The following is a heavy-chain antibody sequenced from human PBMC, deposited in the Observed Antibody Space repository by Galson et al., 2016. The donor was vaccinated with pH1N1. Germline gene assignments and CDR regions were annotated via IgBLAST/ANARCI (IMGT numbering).Heavy chain of an antibody. Sequence: SLRLSCAASGFDFSSYGMFWVRQAPRKGLEWEAAMWHDGSHEYYPDSVNGRFTISRDNSKNTLYLQMDRLTGEDTAVYYCVRDFSYCRGLSCFSTPLFNWFDTWGQGTLVTVSS. CDR3: VRDFSYCRGLSCFSTPLFNWFDT. D-gene: IGHD2-15*01. CDR2: MWHDGSHE. CDR1: GFDFSSYG. V-gene: IGHV3-33*07. J-gene: IGHJ5*02.